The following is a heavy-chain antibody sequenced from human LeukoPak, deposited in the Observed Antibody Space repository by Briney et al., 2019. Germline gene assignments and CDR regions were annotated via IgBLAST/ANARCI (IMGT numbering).Heavy chain of an antibody. CDR2: INHSGST. J-gene: IGHJ4*02. CDR3: ARGSGCSSTSCYFRY. Sequence: PSETLSLTCAVYGGSFSGYYWSWIRQPPGKGLGWIGEINHSGSTNYNPSLKSRVTISVDTSKNQFSLKLSSVTAADTAVYYCARGSGCSSTSCYFRYWGQGTLVTVSS. V-gene: IGHV4-34*01. D-gene: IGHD2-2*01. CDR1: GGSFSGYY.